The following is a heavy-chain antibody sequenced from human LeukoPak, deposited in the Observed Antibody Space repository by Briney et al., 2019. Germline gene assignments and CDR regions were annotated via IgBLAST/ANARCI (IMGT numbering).Heavy chain of an antibody. J-gene: IGHJ3*02. CDR3: ARHSSSWYFAFDI. D-gene: IGHD6-13*01. CDR1: GFTVKSNY. V-gene: IGHV3-53*01. CDR2: IYSGGST. Sequence: GGSLRLSCAASGFTVKSNYMSWVRQAPGKGLEWVSVIYSGGSTYYADSVKGRFTISRDNPKNTLYLQMNSLRAEDTAVYYCARHSSSWYFAFDIWGQGTMVTVSS.